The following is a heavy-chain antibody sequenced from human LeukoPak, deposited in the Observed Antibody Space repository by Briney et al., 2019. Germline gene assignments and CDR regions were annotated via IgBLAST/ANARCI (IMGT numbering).Heavy chain of an antibody. CDR1: GGSFSGYY. J-gene: IGHJ5*02. CDR3: ARTSSPNHWFDP. CDR2: INHSGTT. Sequence: ASETLSLTCAVYGGSFSGYYWSCIRQPPGKGLEWIGEINHSGTTNYNPSRKTPVTILVRTSKNQYCLELSSVTAADTAVYYCARTSSPNHWFDPWGQGNLVTVSS. V-gene: IGHV4-34*01.